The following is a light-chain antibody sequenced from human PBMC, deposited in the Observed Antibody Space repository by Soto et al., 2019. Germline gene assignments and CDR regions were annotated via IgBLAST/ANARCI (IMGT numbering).Light chain of an antibody. CDR1: QSVSSNY. Sequence: VRTQSHATLSVSPGERATLSCRSGQSVSSNYLAWYQQKPGQAPRLLIYGAATRAAGIPDRFSGSGSGRDFTLTISRLEPEDFAVYYCQQYGNPPVTFGGGSNV. CDR2: GAA. J-gene: IGKJ4*01. CDR3: QQYGNPPVT. V-gene: IGKV3-20*01.